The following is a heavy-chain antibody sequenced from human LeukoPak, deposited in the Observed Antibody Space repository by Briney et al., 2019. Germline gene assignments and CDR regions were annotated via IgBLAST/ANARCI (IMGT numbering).Heavy chain of an antibody. V-gene: IGHV6-1*01. CDR3: ARETSFRYYDFWSGWDY. Sequence: SQTLSLTCAISGDSVSSNSAALNWIRQSPSRGLEWLGRTYYRSKWYNDYAVSVKSRITINPDTSKNQVSLQLNSVTPEDTAVYYCARETSFRYYDFWSGWDYWGQGTLVTVSS. J-gene: IGHJ4*02. CDR2: TYYRSKWYN. D-gene: IGHD3-3*01. CDR1: GDSVSSNSAA.